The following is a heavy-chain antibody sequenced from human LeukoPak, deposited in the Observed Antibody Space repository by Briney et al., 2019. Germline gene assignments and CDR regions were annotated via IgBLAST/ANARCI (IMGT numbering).Heavy chain of an antibody. D-gene: IGHD3-16*01. CDR2: ISSSSSI. J-gene: IGHJ4*02. CDR3: ARDPSTFGGVMARFYFDY. CDR1: GFIFSSYS. Sequence: GGSLRLSCAASGFIFSSYSMNWVRQAPGKGLEWVSYISSSSSIYYADAVKGRFTISRDNAKNSLYLQMNSLRAEDTAVYYCARDPSTFGGVMARFYFDYWGQGTLVTVSS. V-gene: IGHV3-48*01.